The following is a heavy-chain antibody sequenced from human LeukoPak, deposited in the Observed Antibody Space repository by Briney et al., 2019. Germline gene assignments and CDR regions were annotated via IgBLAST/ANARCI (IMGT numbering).Heavy chain of an antibody. V-gene: IGHV3-74*01. J-gene: IGHJ4*02. Sequence: PGGSLRLSCVASGFTFSRDWMHWVRQAPGKGLAWVSRISSDGSSTSYADSVKGRFTISRDNAKNTPYLQMNSLIVEDTAVYYCARDSPQCSGGYCYFVYWGQGTLVTVSS. CDR2: ISSDGSST. CDR1: GFTFSRDW. D-gene: IGHD2-15*01. CDR3: ARDSPQCSGGYCYFVY.